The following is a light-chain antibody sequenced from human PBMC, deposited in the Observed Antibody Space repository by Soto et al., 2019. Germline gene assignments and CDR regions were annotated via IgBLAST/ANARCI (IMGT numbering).Light chain of an antibody. CDR3: QQYGSSPIT. CDR1: QSVFSRFRNKNY. Sequence: DIVMTQSPDSLTLSLGERATINCKSSQSVFSRFRNKNYLGWFQQKPGQTPRLLIYWASTRESGVSDRFSGSGSGTDFTLTISRLEPEDFAVYYCQQYGSSPITFGQGTRLEIK. V-gene: IGKV4-1*01. J-gene: IGKJ5*01. CDR2: WAS.